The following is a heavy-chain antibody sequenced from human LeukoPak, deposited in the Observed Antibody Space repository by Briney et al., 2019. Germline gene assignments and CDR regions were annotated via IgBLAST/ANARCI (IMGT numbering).Heavy chain of an antibody. CDR3: ARRGVAAAATNFDY. Sequence: SETLSLTCGVYGGSFSGYYWSWIRQPPGKGLEWIGEINHSGSTNYNPSLKSRVTISVDTSKNQFSLRLSSVTAADTAVYYCARRGVAAAATNFDYWGQGTLVTVSS. V-gene: IGHV4-34*01. CDR2: INHSGST. D-gene: IGHD3-10*01. CDR1: GGSFSGYY. J-gene: IGHJ4*02.